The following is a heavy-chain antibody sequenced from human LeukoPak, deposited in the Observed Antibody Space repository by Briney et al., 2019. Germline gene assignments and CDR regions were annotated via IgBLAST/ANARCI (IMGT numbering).Heavy chain of an antibody. Sequence: SETLSLTCAVYGGSFSGYYWSWIRQPPGKGLEWIGEINHGGSTNYNPSLKSRVTISVDTSKNQFSLKLSSVTAADTAVYYCARAGIAAHDYWGQGTLVTVSS. V-gene: IGHV4-34*01. CDR1: GGSFSGYY. D-gene: IGHD6-6*01. CDR3: ARAGIAAHDY. CDR2: INHGGST. J-gene: IGHJ4*02.